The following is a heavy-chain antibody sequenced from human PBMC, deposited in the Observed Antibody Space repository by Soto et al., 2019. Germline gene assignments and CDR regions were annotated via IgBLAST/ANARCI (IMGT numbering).Heavy chain of an antibody. V-gene: IGHV4-30-4*01. Sequence: LSLTCTVSGGSVSSGDYYWSWIRQPPGKGLEWIGYIYCSGSTYYNPSLKSRVTISVDTSKNQFSLKLSSVTAADTAVYYCARVRRDFWSGYYPFDPWGQGTLVTVSS. J-gene: IGHJ5*02. D-gene: IGHD3-3*01. CDR3: ARVRRDFWSGYYPFDP. CDR1: GGSVSSGDYY. CDR2: IYCSGST.